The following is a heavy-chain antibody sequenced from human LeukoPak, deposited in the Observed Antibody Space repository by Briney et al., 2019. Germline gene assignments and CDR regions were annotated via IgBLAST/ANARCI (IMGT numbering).Heavy chain of an antibody. CDR2: IIPIFGTA. D-gene: IGHD2-2*01. CDR3: ARDHCSSTSCYLYFQR. CDR1: GGTFSSYA. V-gene: IGHV1-69*01. J-gene: IGHJ1*01. Sequence: PVKVSCKASGGTFSSYAISWVRQAPGQGLEWMGGIIPIFGTANYAQKFQGRVTITADESTSTAYMELSSLRSEDTAVYYCARDHCSSTSCYLYFQRWGQGTLVTVSS.